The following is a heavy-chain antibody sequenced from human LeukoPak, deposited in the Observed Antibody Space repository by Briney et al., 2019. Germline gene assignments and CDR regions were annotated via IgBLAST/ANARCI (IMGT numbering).Heavy chain of an antibody. J-gene: IGHJ4*02. Sequence: GGSLRLSCAASGFTFSSYSMNWVRQAPGKGLEWVSSISTGSSYISYADSVKGRFTISRDNAKNSLYLQMNSLRAEDTAVYYCARDPPSDPLPFDYWGQGTLVTVSS. D-gene: IGHD1-26*01. CDR2: ISTGSSYI. CDR1: GFTFSSYS. V-gene: IGHV3-21*01. CDR3: ARDPPSDPLPFDY.